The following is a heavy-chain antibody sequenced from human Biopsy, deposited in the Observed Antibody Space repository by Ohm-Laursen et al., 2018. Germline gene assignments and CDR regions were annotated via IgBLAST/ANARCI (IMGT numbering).Heavy chain of an antibody. D-gene: IGHD3-3*01. CDR2: ISPNSGGT. CDR3: ATRGGDDFWSGHYSEIYYYYTLDV. J-gene: IGHJ6*02. CDR1: GYAVNDYF. Sequence: ASVKVSCKGSGYAVNDYFLHWLRQAPGQGPEWMGWISPNSGGTNYAQKFQGRVTLAWDRSTSTGYMEVSSLRSGDTALYYCATRGGDDFWSGHYSEIYYYYTLDVWGQGTTVTVSS. V-gene: IGHV1-2*02.